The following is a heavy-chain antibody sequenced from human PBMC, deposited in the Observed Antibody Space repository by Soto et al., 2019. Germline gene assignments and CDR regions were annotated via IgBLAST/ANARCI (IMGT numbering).Heavy chain of an antibody. J-gene: IGHJ3*01. Sequence: EVQLVESGGGLVKPGGSLRLSCAASGFTFSSYSMNWVRQAPGKGLEWVSSISSGSDYIFYADSVKGRFTISRDNAKNSLFLQMTRLTAEDTAVYYCARSPVGDAFNVWGQGTVVTVSS. V-gene: IGHV3-21*01. CDR3: ARSPVGDAFNV. CDR1: GFTFSSYS. CDR2: ISSGSDYI.